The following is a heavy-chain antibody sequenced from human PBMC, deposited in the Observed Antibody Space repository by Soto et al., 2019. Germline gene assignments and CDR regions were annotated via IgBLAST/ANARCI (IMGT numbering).Heavy chain of an antibody. CDR3: ARDVGDLYCCYGMDV. J-gene: IGHJ6*02. V-gene: IGHV3-21*01. Sequence: EVQLVESGGGLVKPGGSLRLSCAASGFTFSSYSMNWVRQAPGKGLEWVSSISSSSSYIYYADSVKGRCTIARDNARNLLYLQMNSLRVEDTAVYYGARDVGDLYCCYGMDVWGQGTTVTVSS. D-gene: IGHD3-16*01. CDR2: ISSSSSYI. CDR1: GFTFSSYS.